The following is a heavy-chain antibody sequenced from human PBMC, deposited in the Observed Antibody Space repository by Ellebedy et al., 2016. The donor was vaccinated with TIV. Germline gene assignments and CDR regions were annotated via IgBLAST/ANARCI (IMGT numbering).Heavy chain of an antibody. J-gene: IGHJ3*02. CDR1: GFSLSTSGMY. CDR3: ARSSGCYDAFDI. D-gene: IGHD6-19*01. CDR2: IDWDDDK. V-gene: IGHV2-70*11. Sequence: SGPTLVXPTQTLTLTCTFSGFSLSTSGMYVSWIRQPPGKALEWLARIDWDDDKYYSTSLKTRLTISKDTSKNQVVLTMTNMDPVDTATYYCARSSGCYDAFDIWGQGTMVTVSS.